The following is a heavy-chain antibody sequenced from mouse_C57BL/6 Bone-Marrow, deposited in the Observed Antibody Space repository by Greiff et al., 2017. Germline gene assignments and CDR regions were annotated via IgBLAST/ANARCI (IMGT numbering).Heavy chain of an antibody. J-gene: IGHJ3*01. CDR1: GFSLTSYG. CDR3: ARHAGYYGYDAWFAY. CDR2: IWSDGST. V-gene: IGHV2-6-1*01. D-gene: IGHD2-2*01. Sequence: QVQLKQSGPGLVAPSQSLSITCTVSGFSLTSYGVHWVRQPPGKGLEWLVVIWSDGSTTYNSALKSRLSISKDNSKSQVFLKMNSLQTDDTAMYXCARHAGYYGYDAWFAYWGQGTLVTVSA.